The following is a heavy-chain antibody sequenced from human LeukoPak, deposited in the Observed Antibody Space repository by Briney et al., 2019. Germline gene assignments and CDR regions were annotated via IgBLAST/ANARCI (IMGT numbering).Heavy chain of an antibody. J-gene: IGHJ4*02. Sequence: PGGSLRLSCAASGFTFSSYAMSWVRQAPGKGLEWVSAISGSGGSTYYADSVKGRFTISRDNSKNTLYLQMNSLRAEDTAVYYCAKDMNKRSNGGYDYWGQGTLVTVSS. CDR3: AKDMNKRSNGGYDY. CDR1: GFTFSSYA. CDR2: ISGSGGST. D-gene: IGHD6-19*01. V-gene: IGHV3-23*01.